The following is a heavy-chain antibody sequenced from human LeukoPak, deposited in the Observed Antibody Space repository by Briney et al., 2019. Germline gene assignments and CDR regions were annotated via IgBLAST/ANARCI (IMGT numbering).Heavy chain of an antibody. CDR3: ATEPHFGSGYYYCYYLDV. D-gene: IGHD3-10*01. J-gene: IGHJ6*03. Sequence: GGPLRLSCAASGFTFSSYWKHWLRHARGEARVCFSHLNSGGSSTHYADSVRGRFTISRDNARNTLFVQMNSLSGEDTAVYYCATEPHFGSGYYYCYYLDVWGKATAVTVSS. CDR1: GFTFSSYW. CDR2: LNSGGSST. V-gene: IGHV3-74*01.